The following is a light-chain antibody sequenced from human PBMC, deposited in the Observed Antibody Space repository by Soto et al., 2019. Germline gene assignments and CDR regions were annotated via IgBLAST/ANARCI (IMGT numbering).Light chain of an antibody. J-gene: IGKJ5*01. Sequence: EIVLTQSPATLSLSPGETATLSCRASQSVSSYLAWYQQKPGQAPRLLIYDASTRATGIPARFSVSGSGTGFTLAISGLVPEDFAVYYCQQRFNWPPITFGQGTRLEIK. CDR3: QQRFNWPPIT. CDR1: QSVSSY. V-gene: IGKV3-11*01. CDR2: DAS.